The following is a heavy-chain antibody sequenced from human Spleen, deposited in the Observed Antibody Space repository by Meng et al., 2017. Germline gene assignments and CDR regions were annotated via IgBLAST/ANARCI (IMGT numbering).Heavy chain of an antibody. V-gene: IGHV3-72*01. Sequence: GESLKISCAASGFTFSDHYMDWVRQAPGEGLEWVARIRNKANSYSTEYAASAKGRFTISRDDSESTLYVQMNSLKTEDTAMYFCARVRLGPPVLKYFDSWGQGTLVTVSS. CDR2: IRNKANSYST. CDR1: GFTFSDHY. D-gene: IGHD1-26*01. J-gene: IGHJ4*02. CDR3: ARVRLGPPVLKYFDS.